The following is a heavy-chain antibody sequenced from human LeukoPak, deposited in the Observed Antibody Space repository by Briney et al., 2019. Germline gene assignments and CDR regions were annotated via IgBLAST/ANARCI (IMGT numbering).Heavy chain of an antibody. J-gene: IGHJ6*03. D-gene: IGHD3-10*01. CDR2: ISSSGSTI. CDR3: ARSGRGVDSFYFYMDV. CDR1: GFTFSDYY. Sequence: GGSLRLSCAASGFTFSDYYMSWIRQAPGKGLEWVSYISSSGSTIYYADSVKGRFTISRDNAKKSLYLQMNSLRAEDTAVYYCARSGRGVDSFYFYMDVWGKGTTVTVSS. V-gene: IGHV3-11*04.